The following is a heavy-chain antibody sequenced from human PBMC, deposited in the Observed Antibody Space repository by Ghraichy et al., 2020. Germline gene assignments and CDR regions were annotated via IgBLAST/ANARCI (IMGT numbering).Heavy chain of an antibody. CDR2: ISGSGGST. J-gene: IGHJ5*02. CDR3: AKENTMVRGAPWFDP. V-gene: IGHV3-23*01. Sequence: GSLRLSCAASGFTFSSYAMNWVRQAPGKGLEWVSSISGSGGSTYYADSVKGRFTISRDNSKNTLYLQMNSLRADDTAVYYCAKENTMVRGAPWFDPWGQGTLVTVSS. CDR1: GFTFSSYA. D-gene: IGHD3-10*01.